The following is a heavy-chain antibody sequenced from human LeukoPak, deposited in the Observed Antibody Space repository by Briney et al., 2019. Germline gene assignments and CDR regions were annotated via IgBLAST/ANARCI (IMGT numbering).Heavy chain of an antibody. D-gene: IGHD5-12*01. CDR3: ARQVATKGEWAFDV. CDR1: GYFSTAYY. V-gene: IGHV4-38-2*02. Sequence: SETLSLTCTVSGYFSTAYYWGWIRQPPGKGLEWMASIRPDGHTYTNSSLRHQLTISADMSRNEFSLKLNSLTAADTAVYYCARQVATKGEWAFDVWGQGTVVTVSS. CDR2: IRPDGHT. J-gene: IGHJ3*01.